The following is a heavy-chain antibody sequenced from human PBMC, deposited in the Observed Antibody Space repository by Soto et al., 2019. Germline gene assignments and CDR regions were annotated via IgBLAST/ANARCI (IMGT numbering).Heavy chain of an antibody. CDR3: ARAGYCSGGSCYSHYYYYYGMDV. J-gene: IGHJ6*02. D-gene: IGHD2-15*01. CDR1: GYSFTSYW. CDR2: IYPGDSDT. Sequence: GESLKISCKGSGYSFTSYWIGWVRQMPGKGLEWMGIIYPGDSDTRYSPSFQGQVTISADKSISTAYLQWSSLKASDTAMYYCARAGYCSGGSCYSHYYYYYGMDVWGQGTTVIVSS. V-gene: IGHV5-51*01.